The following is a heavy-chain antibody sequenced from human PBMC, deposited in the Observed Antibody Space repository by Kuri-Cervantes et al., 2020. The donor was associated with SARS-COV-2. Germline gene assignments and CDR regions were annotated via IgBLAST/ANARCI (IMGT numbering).Heavy chain of an antibody. CDR2: IYSGGST. D-gene: IGHD2-21*02. CDR1: GFTVSSNY. Sequence: GGSLRLSCAASGFTVSSNYMCWVRQAPGKGLEWVSVIYSGGSTYYADSVKGRFTISRDNSKNTLYLQMNSLRAEDTAVYYCARDGDSYIPVLDYWGQGTLVTVSS. J-gene: IGHJ4*02. V-gene: IGHV3-53*01. CDR3: ARDGDSYIPVLDY.